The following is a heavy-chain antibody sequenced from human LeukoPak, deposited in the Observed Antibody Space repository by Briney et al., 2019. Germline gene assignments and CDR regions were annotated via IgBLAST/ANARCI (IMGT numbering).Heavy chain of an antibody. CDR1: GYTFTSYG. J-gene: IGHJ6*02. D-gene: IGHD3-3*01. CDR2: ISAYNGNT. Sequence: ASVKVSCKASGYTFTSYGISWVRQAPGQGLEWMGWISAYNGNTNYAQKPQGRVTMTTDTSTSTAYMELRSLRSDDTAVYYCARASKVFGVVIMSGYGMDVWGQGTTVTVSS. CDR3: ARASKVFGVVIMSGYGMDV. V-gene: IGHV1-18*01.